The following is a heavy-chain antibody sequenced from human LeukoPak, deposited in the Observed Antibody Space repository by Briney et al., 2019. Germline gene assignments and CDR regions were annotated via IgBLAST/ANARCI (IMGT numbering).Heavy chain of an antibody. CDR3: ARGDYGNKFDY. Sequence: GASVKVSCKASGYTFISYGINLVRQAPGQGLEWMGWISAYIGNTNYAQKLQGRVTMTTDTSTSTAYMDLRSLRSDDTAVYYCARGDYGNKFDYWGQGTLVTVSS. CDR1: GYTFISYG. D-gene: IGHD4-11*01. CDR2: ISAYIGNT. J-gene: IGHJ4*02. V-gene: IGHV1-18*01.